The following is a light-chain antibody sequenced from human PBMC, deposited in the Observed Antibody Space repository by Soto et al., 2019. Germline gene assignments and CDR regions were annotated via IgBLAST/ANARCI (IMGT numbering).Light chain of an antibody. CDR2: GAY. CDR3: QQYNNWPPYT. V-gene: IGKV3-15*01. Sequence: EMVLTQSPATLSSFPGDRVTLSCRASQAVNTRLAWYQHKPGQAPRLLIYGAYTRATDIPARFSGSGSGTEFTLTIIGLQSEDFAVYYCQQYNNWPPYTFGQGT. J-gene: IGKJ2*01. CDR1: QAVNTR.